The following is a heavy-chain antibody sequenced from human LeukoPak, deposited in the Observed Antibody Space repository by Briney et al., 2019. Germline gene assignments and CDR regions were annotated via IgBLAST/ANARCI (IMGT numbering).Heavy chain of an antibody. CDR2: IYSGGST. CDR3: AHQGWSERDL. V-gene: IGHV3-66*01. J-gene: IGHJ4*02. Sequence: GGSLRLSCAASGLTVSSNYMSWVRQAPGKGLEWVSVIYSGGSTYYADSVKGRFTISRDNSKNTLYLQMNSLRVEDTAVYYCAHQGWSERDLWGQGTLVTVSS. CDR1: GLTVSSNY. D-gene: IGHD1-1*01.